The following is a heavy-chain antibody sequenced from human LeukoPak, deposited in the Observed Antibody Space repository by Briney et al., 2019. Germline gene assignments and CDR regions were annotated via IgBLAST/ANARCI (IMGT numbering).Heavy chain of an antibody. Sequence: ASVKVSCKASGYTFIGYYMHWVRQAPGHGLEWMGWINPNSGGTNYAQKFQGRVTITRDTSISRAYMELSRLRSDDTAVYYCARDGRIGRFGEYPFDYWGQGTLVTVSS. D-gene: IGHD3-10*01. V-gene: IGHV1-2*02. J-gene: IGHJ4*02. CDR3: ARDGRIGRFGEYPFDY. CDR1: GYTFIGYY. CDR2: INPNSGGT.